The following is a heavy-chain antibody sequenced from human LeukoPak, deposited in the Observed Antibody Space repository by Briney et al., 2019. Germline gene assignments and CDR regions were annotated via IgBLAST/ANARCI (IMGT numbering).Heavy chain of an antibody. Sequence: GASVKVSCKASGYTFTSYDINWVRQATGQGLEWMGWMNPNSGNTGYAQKLQGRVTMTRNTSISTAYMELSSLRSEDTAVYYCARGTSYSSSGENWFDPWGQGTLVTVSS. J-gene: IGHJ5*02. D-gene: IGHD6-13*01. CDR2: MNPNSGNT. CDR1: GYTFTSYD. CDR3: ARGTSYSSSGENWFDP. V-gene: IGHV1-8*01.